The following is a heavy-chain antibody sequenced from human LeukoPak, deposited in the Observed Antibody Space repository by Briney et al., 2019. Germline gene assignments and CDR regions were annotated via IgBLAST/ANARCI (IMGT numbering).Heavy chain of an antibody. J-gene: IGHJ4*02. CDR3: ATVSSGWYDNAY. Sequence: ASVKVSCKVSGYTLTELSMHWVRQAPGKGLEWMGGFDPEDGETIYAQKFQGRVTMTEDTSTDTAYMELSSLRSEDTAVYYCATVSSGWYDNAYWGQGTLVTVSS. D-gene: IGHD6-19*01. CDR2: FDPEDGET. V-gene: IGHV1-24*01. CDR1: GYTLTELS.